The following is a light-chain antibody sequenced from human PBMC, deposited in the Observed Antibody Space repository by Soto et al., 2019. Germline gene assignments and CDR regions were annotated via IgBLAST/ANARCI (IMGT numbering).Light chain of an antibody. Sequence: QSALTQPASVSGSPGQSITISCTGTSSDAGGYNYVSWYQQHPGKAPKLMIYDVSNRPSGVSNRFSGSKSGNTASLTISGLQAEDEADYYCSSYTSSSTSKVFGTGTKLTVL. CDR3: SSYTSSSTSKV. V-gene: IGLV2-14*01. CDR1: SSDAGGYNY. J-gene: IGLJ1*01. CDR2: DVS.